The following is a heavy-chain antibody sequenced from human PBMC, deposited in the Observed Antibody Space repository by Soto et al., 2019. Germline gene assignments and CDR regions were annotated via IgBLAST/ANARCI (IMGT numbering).Heavy chain of an antibody. CDR1: GGSISSGGYY. Sequence: TSETLSLTCTVSGGSISSGGYYWSWIRQHPGKGLEWIGYIYYSGSTYYNPSLKSRVTISVDTSKNQFSLKLSSVTAADTAVYYCARDGEAWSGYDFWFDPWGQGTLVTVSS. CDR2: IYYSGST. D-gene: IGHD5-12*01. J-gene: IGHJ5*02. CDR3: ARDGEAWSGYDFWFDP. V-gene: IGHV4-31*03.